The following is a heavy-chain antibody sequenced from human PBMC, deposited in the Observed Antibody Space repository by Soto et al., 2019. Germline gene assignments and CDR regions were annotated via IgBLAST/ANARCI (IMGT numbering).Heavy chain of an antibody. CDR3: ARTPRNLNIVAPILAFDQ. J-gene: IGHJ4*02. CDR2: INPNSGGT. Sequence: GASVKVSCKSSGYTFTGYYMHWVRQAPGQGLEWMGWINPNSGGTNYAQKFQGRVTMTRDTSISTAYMELSRLRSDDTAVYYCARTPRNLNIVAPILAFDQWVKGTMVTVSA. D-gene: IGHD5-12*01. CDR1: GYTFTGYY. V-gene: IGHV1-2*02.